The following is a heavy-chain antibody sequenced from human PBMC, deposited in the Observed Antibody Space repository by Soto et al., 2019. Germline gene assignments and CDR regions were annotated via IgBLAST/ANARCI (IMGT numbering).Heavy chain of an antibody. CDR3: ARAIGPTLFDY. V-gene: IGHV3-13*04. Sequence: EVKLVESGGGLVQPGGSLRLSCSASGFTFRSYDRHWVRQWTGKGLEWVSAIGTTGDTYYAGSVKGRFTISRENSKNYLYLQMNSLRAGDTAIYFCARAIGPTLFDYWGQGTLVTVSS. CDR1: GFTFRSYD. D-gene: IGHD3-22*01. J-gene: IGHJ4*02. CDR2: IGTTGDT.